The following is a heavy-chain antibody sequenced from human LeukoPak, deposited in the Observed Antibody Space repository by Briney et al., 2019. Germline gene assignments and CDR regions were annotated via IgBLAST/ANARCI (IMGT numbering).Heavy chain of an antibody. Sequence: ASVKVSCKASGYTFTGYYMHWVQQAPGQGLEWMGWMNPNSGNTGYAQKFQGRVTMTRNTSISTAYMELSSLRSEDTAVYYCASAGWAYCGGDCQGDYYYMDVWGKGTTVTVSS. D-gene: IGHD2-21*02. V-gene: IGHV1-8*02. CDR1: GYTFTGYY. CDR3: ASAGWAYCGGDCQGDYYYMDV. J-gene: IGHJ6*03. CDR2: MNPNSGNT.